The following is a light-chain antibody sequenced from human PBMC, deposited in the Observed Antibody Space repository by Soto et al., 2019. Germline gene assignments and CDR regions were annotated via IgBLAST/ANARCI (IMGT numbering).Light chain of an antibody. V-gene: IGKV3-11*01. J-gene: IGKJ4*01. CDR3: QERTDWPRT. CDR2: DAS. Sequence: EIVLTQSPATLSLYPGERATLSCRASQRISSYLAWYQQKPGQAPRLLIYDASERATGIPARFSGSGSGTDFTLTISSLEPEDFAVYYCQERTDWPRTFGGGTKVDIK. CDR1: QRISSY.